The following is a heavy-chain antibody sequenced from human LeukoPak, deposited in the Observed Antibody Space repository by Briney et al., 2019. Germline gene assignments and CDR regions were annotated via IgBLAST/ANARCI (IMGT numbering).Heavy chain of an antibody. CDR3: ARRMIMVRDAFDR. J-gene: IGHJ3*02. V-gene: IGHV4-39*07. CDR1: GGSVTSNNFH. CDR2: IYNIRTT. D-gene: IGHD3-10*01. Sequence: MSSETLSLTCNVSGGSVTSNNFHWGWIRQPPGKGLEWIGIIYNIRTTSYSPSLKSRVTISVDTSKNQFSLKMTSMTAADTAMYLCARRMIMVRDAFDRWGPGTMVTVSS.